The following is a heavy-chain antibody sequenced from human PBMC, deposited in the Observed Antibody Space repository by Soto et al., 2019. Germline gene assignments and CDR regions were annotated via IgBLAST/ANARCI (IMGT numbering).Heavy chain of an antibody. D-gene: IGHD4-4*01. J-gene: IGHJ6*02. Sequence: PGGSLRLSCAASGFTFSSYAMSWVRQAPGKGLEWVSAISGSGGSTYYADSVKGRFTISRDNSKNTLYLQMNSLRAEDTAVYYCAKVSSVTTHYYYGMDVWGQGTTVTVSS. CDR3: AKVSSVTTHYYYGMDV. V-gene: IGHV3-23*01. CDR1: GFTFSSYA. CDR2: ISGSGGST.